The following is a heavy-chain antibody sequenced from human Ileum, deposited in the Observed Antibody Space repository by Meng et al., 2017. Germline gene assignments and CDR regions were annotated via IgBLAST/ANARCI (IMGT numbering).Heavy chain of an antibody. CDR2: INTKTGNP. V-gene: IGHV7-4-1*02. D-gene: IGHD2-2*01. J-gene: IGHJ4*02. Sequence: ASVKVSCKASGYTLTSYAINWLRQAPGQGLEWMGWINTKTGNPTDAQGFTGRLAFSLDTSVSTPYLQISGLKADDAAVYYCTRDGYSDCSRTSCFDYWGQGTLVTVSS. CDR1: GYTLTSYA. CDR3: TRDGYSDCSRTSCFDY.